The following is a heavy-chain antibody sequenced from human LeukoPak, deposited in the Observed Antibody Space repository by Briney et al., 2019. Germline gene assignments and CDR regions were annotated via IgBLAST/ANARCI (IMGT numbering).Heavy chain of an antibody. CDR3: ARHERRAVEFFDY. J-gene: IGHJ4*02. CDR1: GGSISSYY. Sequence: SETLSLTCTVSGGSISSYYWSWTRQPPGKGLEWIGYIYYSGSTNYNPSLKSRVTISVDTSKNQFSLKLSSVTAADTAVYYCARHERRAVEFFDYWGQGTLVTVSS. V-gene: IGHV4-59*08. CDR2: IYYSGST. D-gene: IGHD6-19*01.